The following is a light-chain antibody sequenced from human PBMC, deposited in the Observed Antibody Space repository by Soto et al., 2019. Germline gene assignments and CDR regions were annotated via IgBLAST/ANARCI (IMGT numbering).Light chain of an antibody. V-gene: IGKV1-17*01. J-gene: IGKJ4*01. CDR2: ALP. CDR1: QGIRKD. CDR3: LQYNSFQLT. Sequence: DIQMTQSPSSLSASVGDRVTITCRASQGIRKDLGCYQQKTEKAPKLLIYALPSLHCVVPSRFRGSETGTDIALPCSSLQAEDSATYYCLQYNSFQLTFGGGTKVEIK.